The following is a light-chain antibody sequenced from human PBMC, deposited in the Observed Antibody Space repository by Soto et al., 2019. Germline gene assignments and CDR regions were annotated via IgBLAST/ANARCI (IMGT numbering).Light chain of an antibody. V-gene: IGKV2-28*01. CDR1: QSLLHSDGKNY. Sequence: DIVMTQSPLSLPVTPGEPASISCWSSQSLLHSDGKNYLDWYLQKPGQSPQLLISLASNRASGVPDRLSGSGSGTDFTLKISRVEAEDVGVYYCMQALQAPRTFGQWTNVEIK. CDR3: MQALQAPRT. CDR2: LAS. J-gene: IGKJ1*01.